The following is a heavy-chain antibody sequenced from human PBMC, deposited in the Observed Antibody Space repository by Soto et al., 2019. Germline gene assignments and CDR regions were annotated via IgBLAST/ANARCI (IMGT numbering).Heavy chain of an antibody. CDR2: ISYDGSNK. Sequence: QVQLVESGGGVVQPGRSLRLSCAASGFTFSSYGMHWVRQAPGKGLEWVAVISYDGSNKYYADSVKGRFTISRDNSKNTLYLQMNSLRAEDTAVYYCPKGGGSSWYDGGDYWGQGTLVTVSS. V-gene: IGHV3-30*18. CDR1: GFTFSSYG. CDR3: PKGGGSSWYDGGDY. D-gene: IGHD6-13*01. J-gene: IGHJ4*02.